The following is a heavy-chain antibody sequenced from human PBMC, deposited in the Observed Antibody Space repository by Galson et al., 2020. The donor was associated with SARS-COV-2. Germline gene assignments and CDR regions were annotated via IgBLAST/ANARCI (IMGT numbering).Heavy chain of an antibody. D-gene: IGHD4-4*01. J-gene: IGHJ3*02. Sequence: GESLKISCAASGFTFRNYALNWVRQAPGKGLEWVTIISNDGSDKYYTDSVKGRFTISRDNFKNTVYLQMNSLRVEDTAIYFCARRYSNYAYDGFDIWGQGTLVTVSS. V-gene: IGHV3-30*10. CDR3: ARRYSNYAYDGFDI. CDR2: ISNDGSDK. CDR1: GFTFRNYA.